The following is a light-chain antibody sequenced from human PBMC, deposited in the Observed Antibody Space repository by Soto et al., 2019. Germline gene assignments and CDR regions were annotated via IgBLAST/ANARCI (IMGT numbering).Light chain of an antibody. CDR2: GAS. J-gene: IGKJ3*01. CDR1: QDIRTS. V-gene: IGKV1-33*01. CDR3: QPYDNLPPFT. Sequence: DIQMTQSPSSLSASVGARVSITCQASQDIRTSLSWFQQKPGRAPKLLIYGASNLETGVPSRFRGSGSGRDFTFPISSLQPEDIATYYFQPYDNLPPFTFGPGTKVEIK.